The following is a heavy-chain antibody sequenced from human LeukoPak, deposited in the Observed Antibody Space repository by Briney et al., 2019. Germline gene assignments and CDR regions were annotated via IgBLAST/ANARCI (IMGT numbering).Heavy chain of an antibody. D-gene: IGHD3-22*01. CDR1: GGSISSSSYY. Sequence: SETLSLTCTVSGGSISSSSYYWGWIRQPPGKGLEWIGSIYYSGSTYYNPSLKSRVTISVDKSKNQFSLKLSSVTAADTAVYYCARDYDSSGYYDPPYYYYMDVWGKGTTVTVSS. CDR3: ARDYDSSGYYDPPYYYYMDV. J-gene: IGHJ6*03. CDR2: IYYSGST. V-gene: IGHV4-39*07.